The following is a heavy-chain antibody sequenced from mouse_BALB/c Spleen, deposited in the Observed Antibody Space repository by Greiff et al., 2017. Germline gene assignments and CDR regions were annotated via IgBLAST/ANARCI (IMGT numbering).Heavy chain of an antibody. CDR1: GYSFTGYN. V-gene: IGHV1-39*01. Sequence: VQLQQSGPELEKPGASVKISCKASGYSFTGYNMNWVKQSNGKSLEWIGNIDPYYGGTSYNQKFKGKATLTVDKSSSTAYMQLKSLTSEDSAVYYCASALYYGYDEASAMDYWGQGTSVTVSS. D-gene: IGHD2-2*01. CDR3: ASALYYGYDEASAMDY. J-gene: IGHJ4*01. CDR2: IDPYYGGT.